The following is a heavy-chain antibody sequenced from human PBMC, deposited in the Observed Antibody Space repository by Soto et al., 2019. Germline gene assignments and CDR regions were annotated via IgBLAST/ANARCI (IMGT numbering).Heavy chain of an antibody. CDR3: ARDDLRWPYYYYMDV. CDR2: INSDGSST. CDR1: GFTFSSYW. Sequence: EVQLVESGGGLVQPGGSLRLSCAASGFTFSSYWMHWVRQAPGKGLVWVSRINSDGSSTSYADSVKGRFTISRDNAKNTLSLQMNSMRDEDTAVYYCARDDLRWPYYYYMDVWGKGTTVTVSS. D-gene: IGHD3-16*01. J-gene: IGHJ6*03. V-gene: IGHV3-74*01.